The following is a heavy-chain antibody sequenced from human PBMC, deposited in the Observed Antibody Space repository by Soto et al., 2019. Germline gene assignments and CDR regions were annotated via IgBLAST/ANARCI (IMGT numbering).Heavy chain of an antibody. D-gene: IGHD6-19*01. J-gene: IGHJ5*01. CDR3: AREEAVPLERWFYS. Sequence: PXETLSLTCTVSGSSISSGGYSWNWIRQHPGKGLVWIGYIYSSGTTYYNPFLRSRLTISIDTSQNLLYLKLSSVTAAATAVYFCAREEAVPLERWFYSWGQGPLVTASS. CDR2: IYSSGTT. V-gene: IGHV4-31*03. CDR1: GSSISSGGYS.